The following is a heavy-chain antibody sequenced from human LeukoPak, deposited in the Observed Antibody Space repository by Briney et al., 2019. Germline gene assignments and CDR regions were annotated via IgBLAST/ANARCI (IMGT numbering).Heavy chain of an antibody. Sequence: KPSETLSLTCTVSGGSIDSSSYYWGWIRQPPGKGLEWIGSLYYSGSAYYNPSLKSRVTISVDASKNQFSLKLSSVTAADTGVYYCARTYDYIWGSFRSHSFDSWGQGTLVTVSS. D-gene: IGHD3-16*02. CDR1: GGSIDSSSYY. CDR2: LYYSGSA. V-gene: IGHV4-39*01. CDR3: ARTYDYIWGSFRSHSFDS. J-gene: IGHJ4*02.